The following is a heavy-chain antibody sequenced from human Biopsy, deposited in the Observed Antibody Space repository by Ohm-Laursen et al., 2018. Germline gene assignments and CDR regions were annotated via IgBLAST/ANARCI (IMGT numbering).Heavy chain of an antibody. Sequence: SDTLSLTCTVSGGSISSNYYYWGWIRQPPGKGLEWIGSIYYRGNTNYNPSLKSRVTISVDTSKNQFSLKLSSATAADTAVFYCARHGSQGYCTGGSCVGYWGQGALVTVSS. V-gene: IGHV4-39*01. D-gene: IGHD2-15*01. CDR3: ARHGSQGYCTGGSCVGY. J-gene: IGHJ4*02. CDR1: GGSISSNYYY. CDR2: IYYRGNT.